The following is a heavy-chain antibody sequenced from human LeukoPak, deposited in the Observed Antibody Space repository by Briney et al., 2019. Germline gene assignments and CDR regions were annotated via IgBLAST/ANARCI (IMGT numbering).Heavy chain of an antibody. J-gene: IGHJ4*02. CDR2: IYYTGST. Sequence: ASETLSLTCTVSGGSISTYYWSWIRQPPGKGLEWIGYIYYTGSTSYNPSLKSRVTISVDTSKNQFSLKLGSVTAADTAVYYCARARLSGSSYYFDYWGQGTLVTVSS. V-gene: IGHV4-59*12. CDR1: GGSISTYY. CDR3: ARARLSGSSYYFDY. D-gene: IGHD1-26*01.